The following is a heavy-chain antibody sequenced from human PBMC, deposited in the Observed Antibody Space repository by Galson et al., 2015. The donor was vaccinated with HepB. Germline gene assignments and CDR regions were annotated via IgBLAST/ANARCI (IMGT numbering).Heavy chain of an antibody. CDR3: ARDFSGYSRPFDI. J-gene: IGHJ3*02. D-gene: IGHD6-13*01. Sequence: SLRLSCAASGFTFSSYGMHWVRQAPGKGLEWVAVIWYDGSNKYYADSVKGRFTISRDNSKNTLYQQMNSLRAEDTAVYYCARDFSGYSRPFDIWGQGTMVTVSP. CDR1: GFTFSSYG. CDR2: IWYDGSNK. V-gene: IGHV3-33*08.